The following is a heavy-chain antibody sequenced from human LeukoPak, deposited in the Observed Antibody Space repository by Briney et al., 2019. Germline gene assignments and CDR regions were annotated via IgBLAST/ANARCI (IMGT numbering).Heavy chain of an antibody. CDR1: GFTFSSYG. D-gene: IGHD5-18*01. V-gene: IGHV3-33*06. J-gene: IGHJ4*02. CDR3: AKDSRLQLWDCFDY. Sequence: GGSLRLSCAASGFTFSSYGMHWVRQAPGKGLEWVAVIWYDGSNKYYADSVKGRFTISRDNSKNTLYLQMNSLRAEDTAVYYCAKDSRLQLWDCFDYWGQGTLVTVSS. CDR2: IWYDGSNK.